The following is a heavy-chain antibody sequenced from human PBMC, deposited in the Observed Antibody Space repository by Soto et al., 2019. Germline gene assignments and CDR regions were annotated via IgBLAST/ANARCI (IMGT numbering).Heavy chain of an antibody. D-gene: IGHD2-21*01. CDR3: ARHQAPFVYYYGMDV. CDR1: GYSFTSYW. Sequence: GESLKISCKGSGYSFTSYWIGWVRQMPGKGLEWMGIIYPGDSDTRYSPSFQGQATISADKSISTAYLQWSSLKASDTAMYYCARHQAPFVYYYGMDVWGQGTTVTVSS. V-gene: IGHV5-51*01. CDR2: IYPGDSDT. J-gene: IGHJ6*02.